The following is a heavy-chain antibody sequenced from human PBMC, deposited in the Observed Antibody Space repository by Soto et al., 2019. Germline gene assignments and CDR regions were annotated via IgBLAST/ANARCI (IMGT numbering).Heavy chain of an antibody. CDR3: ARGGASVTTPFDY. Sequence: GGYLRVSCAASGFAFVEPYMSWIRQAQGKGLEWISYISSSGSTIYYADSVKGRFTISRDNAKKSLYLQMDSLTADDTAVYYCARGGASVTTPFDYWGQGTQVTVSS. CDR2: ISSSGSTI. J-gene: IGHJ4*02. D-gene: IGHD4-17*01. CDR1: GFAFVEPY. V-gene: IGHV3-11*01.